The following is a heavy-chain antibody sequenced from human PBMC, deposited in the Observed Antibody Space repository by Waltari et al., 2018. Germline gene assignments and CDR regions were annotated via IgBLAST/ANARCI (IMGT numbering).Heavy chain of an antibody. D-gene: IGHD1-26*01. CDR1: GFTFSSYA. CDR3: AKSIVGWEDAFDI. Sequence: EVQLLESGGGLVQPGGSLRLSCAASGFTFSSYAMSWARQAPGKGLEWVSAISGSGGSTYYADSVKGRFTISRDNSKNTLYLQMNSLRAEDTAVYYCAKSIVGWEDAFDIWGQGTMVTVSS. CDR2: ISGSGGST. J-gene: IGHJ3*02. V-gene: IGHV3-23*01.